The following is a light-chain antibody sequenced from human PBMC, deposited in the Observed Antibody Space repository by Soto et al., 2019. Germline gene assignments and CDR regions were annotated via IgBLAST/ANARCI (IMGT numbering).Light chain of an antibody. CDR2: AAS. Sequence: AIRMTQSPSSFSASTGDSVTITCRASQGISSYLAWYQQKPGKAPKLLIYAASTLQSGVPSRFSGSGSGTDFTLTISCLQSEDFATYYCQQYYSYQTFGQGTKVEIK. J-gene: IGKJ1*01. V-gene: IGKV1-8*01. CDR3: QQYYSYQT. CDR1: QGISSY.